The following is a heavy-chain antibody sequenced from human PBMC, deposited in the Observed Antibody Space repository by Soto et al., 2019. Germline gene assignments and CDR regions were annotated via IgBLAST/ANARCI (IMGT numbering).Heavy chain of an antibody. V-gene: IGHV3-33*01. J-gene: IGHJ4*02. D-gene: IGHD2-15*01. Sequence: QVQLVESGGGVVQPGRSLRLSCAASGFTFSSYGMHWVRQAPGKGLEWVAVIWYDGSNKYYADSVKGRFTISRDNSKNPLYRQMNSLRAEATAVYYCARDGYCSGGSCYSVPVFDYWWPGTLVTVSS. CDR2: IWYDGSNK. CDR3: ARDGYCSGGSCYSVPVFDY. CDR1: GFTFSSYG.